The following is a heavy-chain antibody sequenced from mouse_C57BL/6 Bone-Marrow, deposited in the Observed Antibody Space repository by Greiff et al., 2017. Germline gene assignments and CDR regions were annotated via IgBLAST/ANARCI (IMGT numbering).Heavy chain of an antibody. J-gene: IGHJ3*01. CDR2: IDPSDSYT. Sequence: VQLQQPGAELVKPGASVKLSCKASGYTFTSYWMQWVKQRPGPGLEWIGEIDPSDSYTNYNQKFKGKATLTVDTSSSTAYMQLSSLTSEDSAVYYCARTGTLFAYWGQGTLVTVSA. CDR1: GYTFTSYW. V-gene: IGHV1-50*01. D-gene: IGHD4-1*01. CDR3: ARTGTLFAY.